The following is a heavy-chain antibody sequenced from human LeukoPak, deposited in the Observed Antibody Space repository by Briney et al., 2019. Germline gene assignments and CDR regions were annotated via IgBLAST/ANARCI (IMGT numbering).Heavy chain of an antibody. CDR1: GFTFSSYW. Sequence: GVSLRLSCAASGFTFSSYWMHWVRQAPGKGLVWVSCLNSDGSSTSYADSVRGRFTISRDNAKNTLYLQMDSLRAEDTAVYYCATGNYHAFDIWGQGTMVTVSS. V-gene: IGHV3-74*01. J-gene: IGHJ3*02. CDR2: LNSDGSST. D-gene: IGHD1-7*01. CDR3: ATGNYHAFDI.